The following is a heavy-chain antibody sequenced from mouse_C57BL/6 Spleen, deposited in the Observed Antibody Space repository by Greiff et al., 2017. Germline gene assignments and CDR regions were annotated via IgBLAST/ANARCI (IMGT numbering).Heavy chain of an antibody. CDR2: ISYDGSN. V-gene: IGHV3-6*01. CDR3: ARDYGTGYAMDY. D-gene: IGHD2-1*01. J-gene: IGHJ4*01. CDR1: GYSITSGYY. Sequence: ESGPGLVKPSQSLSLTCSVTGYSITSGYYWNWIRQFPGNKLEWMGYISYDGSNNYNPSLKNRISITRDTSKNQFFLKLNSVTTEDTATYYCARDYGTGYAMDYWGQGTSVTVSS.